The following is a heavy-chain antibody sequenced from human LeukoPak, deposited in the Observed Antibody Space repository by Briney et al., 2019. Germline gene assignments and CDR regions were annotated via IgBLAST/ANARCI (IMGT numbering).Heavy chain of an antibody. CDR2: ISSNGGNI. CDR1: GFTLSSYA. J-gene: IGHJ4*02. D-gene: IGHD1-1*01. CDR3: VREWYSAMY. V-gene: IGHV3-64D*06. Sequence: GGSLRLSCSTSGFTLSSYAMHWVRQAPGKGLEYVSTISSNGGNIYYADSVKGRFTISRDNSKNTLHLQMSSLRPDDTAVYYCVREWYSAMYWGQGTLVTVSS.